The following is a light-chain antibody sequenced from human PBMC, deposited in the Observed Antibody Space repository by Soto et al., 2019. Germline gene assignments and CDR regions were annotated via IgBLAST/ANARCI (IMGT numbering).Light chain of an antibody. Sequence: AIQLTQSPSSLSASVGDRVTITCRASQGISSALAWYQQKPGKAPKLLIYDASSLESGVPSRFSGSGSGTDFTLTISSLQPEDFATYYCQQFNSYPPRYTFGQGTKLEIK. J-gene: IGKJ2*01. CDR2: DAS. CDR1: QGISSA. V-gene: IGKV1-13*02. CDR3: QQFNSYPPRYT.